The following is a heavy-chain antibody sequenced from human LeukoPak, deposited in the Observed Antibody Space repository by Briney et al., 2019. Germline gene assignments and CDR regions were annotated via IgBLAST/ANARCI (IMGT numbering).Heavy chain of an antibody. Sequence: GESLKISCKATGYSFTHYWIGWVRQMPGKGLEWMGITYPGDAGTRYSPSFEGQVTISADKSTTTAYLHWSSLKASDTAMYYCAQSSGYYANFDYWGQGTLVTVSS. D-gene: IGHD3-22*01. V-gene: IGHV5-51*01. CDR3: AQSSGYYANFDY. J-gene: IGHJ4*02. CDR2: TYPGDAGT. CDR1: GYSFTHYW.